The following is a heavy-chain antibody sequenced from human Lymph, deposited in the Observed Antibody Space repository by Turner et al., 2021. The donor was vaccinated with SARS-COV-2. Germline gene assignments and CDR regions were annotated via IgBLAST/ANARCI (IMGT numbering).Heavy chain of an antibody. D-gene: IGHD2-2*01. J-gene: IGHJ5*02. Sequence: QLQLVQSGAEVKKPGSSVTVSCNASGGTFSSYAITWVRQAPGQGLEWMGGIIPTLAIANYAQKFQGRVTITADKSTSTAYMELSSLRSEDTAVYYCARDSPYCSSTSCYDPWGQGTLVTVSS. CDR3: ARDSPYCSSTSCYDP. V-gene: IGHV1-69*10. CDR1: GGTFSSYA. CDR2: IIPTLAIA.